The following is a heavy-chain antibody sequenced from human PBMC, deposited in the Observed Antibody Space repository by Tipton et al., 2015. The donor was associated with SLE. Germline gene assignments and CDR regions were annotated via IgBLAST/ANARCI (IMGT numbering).Heavy chain of an antibody. CDR2: IHHDGAT. CDR1: GYSITSNNY. V-gene: IGHV4-38-2*02. CDR3: ARAGGDYSHYDYMDV. J-gene: IGHJ6*03. Sequence: TLSLTCTVSGYSITSNNYWGWIRQPPGKGLEWIGSIHHDGATYYNPSLKSRVTLSMDTSKSQFSLKLSSVTATDTAVYYCARAGGDYSHYDYMDVWGKGTTVTVSS. D-gene: IGHD2-21*02.